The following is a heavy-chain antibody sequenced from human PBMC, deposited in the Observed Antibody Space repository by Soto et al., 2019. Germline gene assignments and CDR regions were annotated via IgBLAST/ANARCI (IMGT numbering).Heavy chain of an antibody. Sequence: SETLSLTCTVSGGSISSYYWSWIRQPPGKGLEWIGEINHSGSTNYNPSLKSRVTISVDTSKNQSSLKLSSVTAADTAVYYCARGIQLWFPIDYWGQGTLVTVSS. CDR1: GGSISSYY. CDR3: ARGIQLWFPIDY. CDR2: INHSGST. J-gene: IGHJ4*02. V-gene: IGHV4-34*01. D-gene: IGHD5-18*01.